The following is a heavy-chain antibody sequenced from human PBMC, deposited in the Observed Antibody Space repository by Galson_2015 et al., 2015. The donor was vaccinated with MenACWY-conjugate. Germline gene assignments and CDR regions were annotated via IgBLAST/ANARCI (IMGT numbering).Heavy chain of an antibody. Sequence: QSGAEVKKPGESLKIFCKGSGYNFANYWIAWVRQMPGKGLERMGVVFPGDSDTRYSPSFQGQVTISADKSINTAYLQWSSLKASATGTYYCARHVLGTNTDCYNAFDYWGQGTLVTVSP. CDR1: GYNFANYW. D-gene: IGHD2-2*02. CDR2: VFPGDSDT. V-gene: IGHV5-51*01. CDR3: ARHVLGTNTDCYNAFDY. J-gene: IGHJ4*02.